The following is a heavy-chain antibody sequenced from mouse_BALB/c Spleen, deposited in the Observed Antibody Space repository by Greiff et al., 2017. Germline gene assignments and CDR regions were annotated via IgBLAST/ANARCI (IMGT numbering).Heavy chain of an antibody. CDR1: GFTFSSYA. Sequence: EVQLQESGGGLVKPGGSLKLSCAASGFTFSSYAMSWVRQTPEKRLEWVATISSGGSYTYYPDSVKGRFTISRDNAKNTLYLQMSSLRSEDTAMYYCARQGIYYGSSSYYFDYWGQGTTLTVSS. CDR2: ISSGGSYT. J-gene: IGHJ2*01. CDR3: ARQGIYYGSSSYYFDY. V-gene: IGHV5-9-3*01. D-gene: IGHD1-1*01.